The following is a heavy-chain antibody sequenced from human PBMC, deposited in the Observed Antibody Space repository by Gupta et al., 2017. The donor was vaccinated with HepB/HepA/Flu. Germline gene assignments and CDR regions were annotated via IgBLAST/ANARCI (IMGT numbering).Heavy chain of an antibody. J-gene: IGHJ5*01. CDR2: IYYSGST. V-gene: IGHV4-39*01. Sequence: QLQLQESGPGLVKPSETLSLTCTVSGGSISSSSYYWGWIRQPPGKGLEWIGSIYYSGSTDYNPALKSRVTIAVDTAKSQVAMELGSVXAADTAVYXASSKCTNKWLDPWGQGTMVTVSS. CDR1: GGSISSSSYY. CDR3: SSKCTNKWLDP.